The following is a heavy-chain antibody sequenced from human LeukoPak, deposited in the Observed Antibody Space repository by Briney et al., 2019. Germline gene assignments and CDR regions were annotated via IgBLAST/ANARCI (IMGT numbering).Heavy chain of an antibody. D-gene: IGHD3-16*01. V-gene: IGHV4-38-2*01. CDR2: IYHSGST. Sequence: SETLSLTCAVSGYSISSGYYWGWIRQPPGKELEWIGSIYHSGSTYYNPSLKSRVTISVDTSKNQFSLKLSSVTAADTAVYYCARVPGMGVMGYYYYYYMDVWGKGTTVTVSS. J-gene: IGHJ6*03. CDR1: GYSISSGYY. CDR3: ARVPGMGVMGYYYYYYMDV.